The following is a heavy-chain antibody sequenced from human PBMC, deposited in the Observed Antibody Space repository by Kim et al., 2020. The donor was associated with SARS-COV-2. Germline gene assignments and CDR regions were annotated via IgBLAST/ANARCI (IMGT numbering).Heavy chain of an antibody. CDR2: ISSSGSTI. CDR3: AREFGGMYLDY. V-gene: IGHV3-48*03. D-gene: IGHD3-16*01. J-gene: IGHJ4*02. CDR1: GFTFSSYE. Sequence: GGSLRLSCAASGFTFSSYEMNWVRQAPGKGLEWVSYISSSGSTIYYADSVKGRFTISRDNAKNSLYLQMNSLRAEDTAVYYCAREFGGMYLDYWGQGTLVTVSS.